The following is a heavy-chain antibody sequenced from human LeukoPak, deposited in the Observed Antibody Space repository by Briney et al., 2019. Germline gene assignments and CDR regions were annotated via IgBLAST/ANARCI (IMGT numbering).Heavy chain of an antibody. V-gene: IGHV4-59*01. J-gene: IGHJ4*02. CDR1: GGSISSYY. Sequence: KTSETLSLTCTVSGGSISSYYWSWIRQPPGEGLEWIGYIYYSGSTNYNPSLKSRVTISVDTSKNQFSLKLSSVTAADTAVYYCASGYGYDSSGYYYDYWGQGTLVTVSS. CDR3: ASGYGYDSSGYYYDY. D-gene: IGHD3-22*01. CDR2: IYYSGST.